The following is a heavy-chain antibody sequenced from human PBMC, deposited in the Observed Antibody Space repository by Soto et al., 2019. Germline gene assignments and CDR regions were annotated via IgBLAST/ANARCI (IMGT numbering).Heavy chain of an antibody. D-gene: IGHD6-6*01. CDR2: ISGSGGST. CDR3: AKDLSYSSSSGGAFDI. V-gene: IGHV3-23*01. J-gene: IGHJ3*02. CDR1: GFTFSSYA. Sequence: EVQLLESGGGLVQPGGSLRLSCAASGFTFSSYAMSWVRQAPGKGLEWVSAISGSGGSTYYADSVKGRFTISRDNSKNTLYLQMNSLRAEDTAVYYCAKDLSYSSSSGGAFDIWGQGTMVTVSS.